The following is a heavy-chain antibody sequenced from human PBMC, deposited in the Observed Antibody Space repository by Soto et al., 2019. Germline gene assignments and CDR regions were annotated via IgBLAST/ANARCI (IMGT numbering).Heavy chain of an antibody. J-gene: IGHJ3*02. CDR1: KC. CDR3: ARLPISFSAFDI. Sequence: KCVSWIRQPPGKALEWLALIDWDDDKYYSTSVKTRLTISKDTSKNQVVLTMTNMDPVDTATYYCARLPISFSAFDIWAHGRIVAVS. V-gene: IGHV2-70*01. CDR2: IDWDDDK.